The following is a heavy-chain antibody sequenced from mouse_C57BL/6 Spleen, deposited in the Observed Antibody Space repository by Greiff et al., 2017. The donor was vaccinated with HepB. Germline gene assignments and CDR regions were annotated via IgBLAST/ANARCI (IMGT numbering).Heavy chain of an antibody. CDR1: GYTFTSYW. J-gene: IGHJ1*03. V-gene: IGHV1-61*01. Sequence: VQLQESGAELVRPGSSVKLSCKASGYTFTSYWMDWVKQRPGQGLEWIGNIYPSDSETHYNQKFKDKATLTVDKSSSTAYMQLSSLTSEDSAVYYCAICPITTVVATYWYFDVWGTGTTVTVSS. D-gene: IGHD1-1*01. CDR2: IYPSDSET. CDR3: AICPITTVVATYWYFDV.